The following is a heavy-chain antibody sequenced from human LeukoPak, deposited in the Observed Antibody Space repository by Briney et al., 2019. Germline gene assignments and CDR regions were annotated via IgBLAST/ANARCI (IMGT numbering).Heavy chain of an antibody. CDR1: GYTFTSYG. CDR3: ARDSKGRGGLVMSAS. CDR2: ISAYNGNT. Sequence: ASVKVSCKASGYTFTSYGISWVRQAPGQGLEWMGWISAYNGNTNYAQKLQGRVTMTTDTSTSTAYMELRSLRSDDTAVYYCARDSKGRGGLVMSASWGQGTLVTVSS. J-gene: IGHJ4*02. D-gene: IGHD2-15*01. V-gene: IGHV1-18*01.